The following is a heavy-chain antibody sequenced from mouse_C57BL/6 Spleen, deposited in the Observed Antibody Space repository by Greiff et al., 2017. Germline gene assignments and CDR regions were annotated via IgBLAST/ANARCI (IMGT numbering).Heavy chain of an antibody. Sequence: VQLQQPGAELVKPGASVKLSCKASGYTFTSYWMHWVKQRPGQGLEWIGMIHPNSGSTNYNEKFKSKATLTVDKSSSTAYMQLSSLTSEDSAVYYCARWGVVGTYFDYWGQGTTLTVSS. CDR3: ARWGVVGTYFDY. CDR1: GYTFTSYW. CDR2: IHPNSGST. V-gene: IGHV1-64*01. D-gene: IGHD1-1*01. J-gene: IGHJ2*01.